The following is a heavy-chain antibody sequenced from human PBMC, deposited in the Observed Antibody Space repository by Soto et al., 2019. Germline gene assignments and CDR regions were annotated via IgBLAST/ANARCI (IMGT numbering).Heavy chain of an antibody. Sequence: QVQLVQSGAEVKKPGSSVKVSCKASGGTFSSYAISWVRQAPGQGLEWMGGIIPIFGTANYAQKFQGRVTITADESTSTAYMELSSLRSEDTAVYYCARERGGNPLWYDDGMDVLGQGTTVTVSS. V-gene: IGHV1-69*12. CDR3: ARERGGNPLWYDDGMDV. CDR1: GGTFSSYA. D-gene: IGHD2-15*01. J-gene: IGHJ6*02. CDR2: IIPIFGTA.